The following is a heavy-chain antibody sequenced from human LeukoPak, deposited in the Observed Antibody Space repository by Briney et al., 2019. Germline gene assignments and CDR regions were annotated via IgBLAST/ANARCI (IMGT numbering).Heavy chain of an antibody. D-gene: IGHD5-24*01. CDR1: GXPFSSYW. J-gene: IGHJ4*02. CDR2: IKQDSSKK. CDR3: TRVGYIDEGIDY. Sequence: LRLSXVASGXPFSSYWMTWVRQAPGKGLEWVANIKQDSSKKSYVDSVKGRFTISRDNAKNSLYLQMNSLRAEDTAIYYCTRVGYIDEGIDYWGQGTLVTVSS. V-gene: IGHV3-7*04.